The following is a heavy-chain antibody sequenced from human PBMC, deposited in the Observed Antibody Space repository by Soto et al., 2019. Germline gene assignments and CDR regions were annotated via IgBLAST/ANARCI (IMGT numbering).Heavy chain of an antibody. V-gene: IGHV1-2*02. Sequence: QVQLVHSGTEVKGPGDSVKVSCKASGYTFTGYYVHWVRQAPVQGLEWMGWINPNSGYTYLAQRCQGRVTMNRDKSIGTAYMGLRGLTSDDTAEYYCAKGGAIVAAGSRVYLYNAMDVWGQGTTVTVSS. J-gene: IGHJ6*02. CDR3: AKGGAIVAAGSRVYLYNAMDV. CDR2: INPNSGYT. CDR1: GYTFTGYY. D-gene: IGHD1-26*01.